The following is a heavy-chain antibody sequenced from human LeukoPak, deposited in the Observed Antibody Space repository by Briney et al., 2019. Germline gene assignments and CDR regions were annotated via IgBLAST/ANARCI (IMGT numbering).Heavy chain of an antibody. CDR3: AKPPYDSSGYYQSTFDY. CDR1: GFTFSSYW. CDR2: MSYDGSKE. Sequence: GGSLRLSCAASGFTFSSYWMSWVRQAPGKGLEWVAVMSYDGSKEYYADSVKGRFTISRDNSKNTLYLQMNSLRAEDTAVYYCAKPPYDSSGYYQSTFDYWGQGTLVTVSS. V-gene: IGHV3-30*18. D-gene: IGHD3-22*01. J-gene: IGHJ4*02.